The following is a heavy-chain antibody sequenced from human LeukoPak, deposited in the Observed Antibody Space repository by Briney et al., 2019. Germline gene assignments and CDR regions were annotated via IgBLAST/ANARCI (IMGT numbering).Heavy chain of an antibody. CDR1: GGTFSSYA. CDR3: ARDLPIAEAGNFDY. CDR2: IITIFGIA. J-gene: IGHJ4*02. Sequence: GASVTVSCTASGGTFSSYAISWVRQAPGQGLEWMGRIITIFGIANYAQKFQGRVTITADKSTSTAYMELSSLRSEDTAVYYCARDLPIAEAGNFDYWGQGTLVTVSS. V-gene: IGHV1-69*04. D-gene: IGHD6-13*01.